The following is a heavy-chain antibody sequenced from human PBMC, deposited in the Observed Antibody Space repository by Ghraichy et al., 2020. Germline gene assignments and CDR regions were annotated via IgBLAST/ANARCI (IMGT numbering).Heavy chain of an antibody. J-gene: IGHJ2*01. CDR2: IGGSGGHI. CDR3: ARLVGAYSWYFDL. Sequence: GGSLRLSWAASGLAFSTHTTGWVRQALGKGQEWVSSIGGSGGHIYYADSVKGRFTISRDNAKNSLSLQMTSLRAEDTAVYYCARLVGAYSWYFDLWGRGTLVIVCS. D-gene: IGHD1-26*01. V-gene: IGHV3-21*01. CDR1: GLAFSTHT.